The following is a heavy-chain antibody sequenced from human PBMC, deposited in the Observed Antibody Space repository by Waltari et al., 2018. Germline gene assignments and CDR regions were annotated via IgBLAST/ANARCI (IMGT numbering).Heavy chain of an antibody. D-gene: IGHD6-13*01. J-gene: IGHJ4*02. CDR1: GVIVSNNY. CDR2: IYRGGET. V-gene: IGHV3-53*01. Sequence: EVHLVESGGGLVHPGDSVKLSCAASGVIVSNNYMSWVRQPPGKGLEWVSVIYRGGETYYADSVKGRFTISRDNSKNTLDLQMNNVRAEDTAVYYCTSGHGLSWPLDWGQGTMVTVSS. CDR3: TSGHGLSWPLD.